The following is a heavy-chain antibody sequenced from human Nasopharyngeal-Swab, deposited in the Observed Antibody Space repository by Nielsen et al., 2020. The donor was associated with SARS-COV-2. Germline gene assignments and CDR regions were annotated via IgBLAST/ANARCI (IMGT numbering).Heavy chain of an antibody. V-gene: IGHV1-3*04. D-gene: IGHD2-2*01. Sequence: ASVKVSCKASGYTFTSYALHWVRQAPGQRLEWMGWINTGNGNANYSQKFQDRVTITRDTSASTAYMELTSLTSEDTAVYYCARAALYCSSSNCSSNYYYYMDVWGKGTTVTVS. CDR3: ARAALYCSSSNCSSNYYYYMDV. CDR1: GYTFTSYA. CDR2: INTGNGNA. J-gene: IGHJ6*03.